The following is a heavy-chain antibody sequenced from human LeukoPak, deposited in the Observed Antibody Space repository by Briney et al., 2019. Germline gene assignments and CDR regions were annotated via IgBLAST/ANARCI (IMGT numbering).Heavy chain of an antibody. CDR1: GGSISSSNW. Sequence: SETLPLTCAVSGGSISSSNWWSWVRQPPGKGLEWIGEIYHSGSTNYNPSLKSRVTISVDKSKNQFSLKLSSVTAADTAVYYCAREVDSHYYYYYMDVWGKGTTVTVSS. CDR2: IYHSGST. V-gene: IGHV4-4*02. J-gene: IGHJ6*03. CDR3: AREVDSHYYYYYMDV. D-gene: IGHD3/OR15-3a*01.